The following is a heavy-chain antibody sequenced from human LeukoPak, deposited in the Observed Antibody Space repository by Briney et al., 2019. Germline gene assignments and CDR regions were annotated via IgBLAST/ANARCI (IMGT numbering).Heavy chain of an antibody. CDR3: ARGGTVRNGMDV. D-gene: IGHD3-16*01. V-gene: IGHV4-59*01. CDR1: GGSISSYY. J-gene: IGHJ6*02. Sequence: ASETLSLTCTVSGGSISSYYCSWTRQPPGKGRGWIGYIYYSGSTNCTPSLKSRVTISVDTSRNQFSLKLSSVTAADTAVYCCARGGTVRNGMDVWGQGTTVTVSS. CDR2: IYYSGST.